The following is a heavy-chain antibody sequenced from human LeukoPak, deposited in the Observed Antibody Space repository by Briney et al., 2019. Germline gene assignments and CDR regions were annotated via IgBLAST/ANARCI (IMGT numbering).Heavy chain of an antibody. Sequence: GGSLRLSCAASGFTFSDYYMSWIRQAPGKGLEWVSYISSSGSTIYYADSVKGRFTISRDNAKNSLYLQMNSLGAEDTAVYYCARDVYSSSWYWDYYYYYMDVWGKGTTVTVSS. CDR2: ISSSGSTI. D-gene: IGHD6-13*01. V-gene: IGHV3-11*01. J-gene: IGHJ6*03. CDR3: ARDVYSSSWYWDYYYYYMDV. CDR1: GFTFSDYY.